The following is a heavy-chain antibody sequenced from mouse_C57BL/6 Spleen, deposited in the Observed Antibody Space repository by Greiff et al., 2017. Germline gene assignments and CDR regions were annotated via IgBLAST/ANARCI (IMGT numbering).Heavy chain of an antibody. V-gene: IGHV1-82*01. CDR1: GYAFSSSW. CDR3: AKEDDLYFDY. CDR2: IYPGDGDT. Sequence: QVQLQQSGPELVKPGASVKISCKASGYAFSSSWMNWVKQRPGKGLEWIGRIYPGDGDTNYNGKFEGKATLTADKSSSTAYMQLSSLTSEDSAVYFCAKEDDLYFDYWGQGTTLTVSS. D-gene: IGHD2-3*01. J-gene: IGHJ2*01.